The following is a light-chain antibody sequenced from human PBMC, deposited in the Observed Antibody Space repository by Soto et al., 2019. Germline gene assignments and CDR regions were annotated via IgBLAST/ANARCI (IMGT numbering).Light chain of an antibody. CDR3: NSYAGSNNCV. J-gene: IGLJ3*02. CDR2: EVS. Sequence: QSALTQPPSASGSPGQSVTISCTGTSSDVGGYNYVSWYQQHPGKAPKLMIYEVSKRPSGVPDRFSGSKSGNTASLTVSGLQAEDAADYYCNSYAGSNNCVFGGGTKVTVL. V-gene: IGLV2-8*01. CDR1: SSDVGGYNY.